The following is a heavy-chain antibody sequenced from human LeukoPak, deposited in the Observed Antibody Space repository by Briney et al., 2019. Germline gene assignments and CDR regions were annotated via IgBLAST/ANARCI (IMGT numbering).Heavy chain of an antibody. CDR3: VRTGPGGY. J-gene: IGHJ4*02. Sequence: PSETLSLTCTVSGASISSHYGSWNRQPPEKGLEWIGYIHYSGSTNYVPSLKSRVTISLDTSKNQFYLKLTSVTAADTAVYYCVRTGPGGYWGQGTLVTVSS. CDR1: GASISSHY. D-gene: IGHD1-1*01. V-gene: IGHV4-59*11. CDR2: IHYSGST.